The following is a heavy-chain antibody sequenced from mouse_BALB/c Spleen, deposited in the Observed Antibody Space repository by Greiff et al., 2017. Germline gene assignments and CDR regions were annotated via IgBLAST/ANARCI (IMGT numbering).Heavy chain of an antibody. CDR3: ARGDYFDY. J-gene: IGHJ2*01. V-gene: IGHV5-17*02. CDR2: ISSGSSTI. Sequence: EVQGVESGGGLVQPGGSRKLSCAASGFTFSSFGMHWVRQAPEKGLEWVAYISSGSSTIYYADTVKGRFTISRDNPKNTLFLQMTSLRSEDTAMYYCARGDYFDYRGQGTTLTVSS. CDR1: GFTFSSFG.